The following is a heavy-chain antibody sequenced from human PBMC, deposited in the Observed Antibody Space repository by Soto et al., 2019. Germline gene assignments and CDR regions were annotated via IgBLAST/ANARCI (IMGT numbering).Heavy chain of an antibody. J-gene: IGHJ4*02. CDR3: ARTLGAAAAGTPPFDY. CDR2: IIPILGIA. Sequence: QVQLVQSGAEVKKPGSSVKVSCKASGGTFSSYTISWVRQAPGQGLEWMGRIIPILGIANYAQKFQGRVIPARGRANDAQKVQVRVTITADKSTSTADVELSGVRSADTAVYYCARTLGAAAAGTPPFDYWGQGTLVTVSS. D-gene: IGHD6-13*01. V-gene: IGHV1-69*02. CDR1: GGTFSSYT.